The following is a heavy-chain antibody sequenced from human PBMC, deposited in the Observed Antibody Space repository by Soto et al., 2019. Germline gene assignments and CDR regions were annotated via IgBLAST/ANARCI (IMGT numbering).Heavy chain of an antibody. CDR2: ISSSGSTI. Sequence: GGSLRLSCAASGFTFSDYYMSWIRQAPGKGLEWVSYISSSGSTIYYADSVKGRFTISRDNAKNSLYLQMNSLRAEDTAVYYCARDYDSSSWGSFDIWGQGTMVTVSS. V-gene: IGHV3-11*01. CDR1: GFTFSDYY. D-gene: IGHD6-13*01. J-gene: IGHJ3*02. CDR3: ARDYDSSSWGSFDI.